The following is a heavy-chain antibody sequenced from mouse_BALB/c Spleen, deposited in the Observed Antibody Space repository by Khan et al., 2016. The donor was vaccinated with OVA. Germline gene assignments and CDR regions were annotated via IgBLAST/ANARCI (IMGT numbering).Heavy chain of an antibody. CDR1: GYTFTNYG. J-gene: IGHJ4*01. V-gene: IGHV9-3-1*01. Sequence: QIQLVQSGPELKKPGDTVKISCKASGYTFTNYGMNWVKQSPGKALKWMGWITTYTGEPTYADDFKGRFAFSLETSATTAYLQINNLKNEDTATYFCARPPYFSYTLDYWGQGTSVTISS. CDR2: ITTYTGEP. CDR3: ARPPYFSYTLDY. D-gene: IGHD2-10*01.